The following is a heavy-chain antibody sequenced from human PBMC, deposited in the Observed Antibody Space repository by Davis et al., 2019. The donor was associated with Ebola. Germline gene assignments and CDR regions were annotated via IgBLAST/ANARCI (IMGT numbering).Heavy chain of an antibody. CDR1: GFSFSSYD. CDR2: IGTAGDT. J-gene: IGHJ5*02. D-gene: IGHD3-9*01. Sequence: GESLKISCGAPGFSFSSYDMHWVRQATGKGLEWVSAIGTAGDTYYPGSVKGRFTISRENAKNSLYLRLNSLRAEDTALYHCARVNAVTGYSRFDPWGQGTLVTVSS. CDR3: ARVNAVTGYSRFDP. V-gene: IGHV3-13*01.